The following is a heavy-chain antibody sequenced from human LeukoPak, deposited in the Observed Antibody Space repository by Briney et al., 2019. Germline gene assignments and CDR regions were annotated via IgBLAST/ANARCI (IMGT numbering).Heavy chain of an antibody. CDR3: ARGTDIVVVPAASRNRWFDP. V-gene: IGHV4-34*01. Sequence: PSETLSLTCAAYGGSFSGYYWSWIRQPPGKGLEWIGEINHSGSTNYNPSLKSRVTISVDTSKNQFSLKLSSVTAADTAVYYCARGTDIVVVPAASRNRWFDPWGQGTLVTVSS. J-gene: IGHJ5*02. CDR1: GGSFSGYY. D-gene: IGHD2-2*01. CDR2: INHSGST.